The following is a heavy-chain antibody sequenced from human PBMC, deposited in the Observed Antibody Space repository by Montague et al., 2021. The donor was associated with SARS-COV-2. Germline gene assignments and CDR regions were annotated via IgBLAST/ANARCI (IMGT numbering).Heavy chain of an antibody. CDR3: ARAAKMLSGFYNHPFEY. V-gene: IGHV4-61*01. D-gene: IGHD3-9*01. CDR2: IYDSDTT. J-gene: IGHJ4*02. CDR1: GGSVISDTYF. Sequence: SETLSLTCTVSGGSVISDTYFWSWIRQPPGKGLEWIAYIYDSDTTNNNPSFWSRVSMSSDRSKNQFSLKLTSVTPADTAVYYCARAAKMLSGFYNHPFEYWGQGILVTVSS.